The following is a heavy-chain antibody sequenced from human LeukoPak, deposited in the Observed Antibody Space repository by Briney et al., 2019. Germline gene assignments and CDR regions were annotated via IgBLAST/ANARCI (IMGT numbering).Heavy chain of an antibody. CDR3: ARWGCSGGSCLDA. V-gene: IGHV1-69*04. CDR1: GGTFSSYA. D-gene: IGHD2-15*01. CDR2: IIPILGIA. J-gene: IGHJ6*02. Sequence: ASVKVSCKASGGTFSSYAISWVRQAPGQGLEWMGRIIPILGIANYAQKFQGRVTITADKSTSTAYMELSSLRSEDTAVYYCARWGCSGGSCLDAWGQGTTVTVSS.